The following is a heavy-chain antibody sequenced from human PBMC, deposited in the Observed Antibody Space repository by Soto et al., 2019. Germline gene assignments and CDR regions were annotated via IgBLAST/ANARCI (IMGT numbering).Heavy chain of an antibody. CDR3: ARASSSSSAADY. J-gene: IGHJ4*02. Sequence: SETLSLTCSVSGESINSGGYYWSWIRHHPGKGLEWIGYIYDSESAYYNPSLKSRVTISMDTPKNHFAMRLSSVTAADTAVYYCARASSSSSAADYWGQGTQVTVSS. D-gene: IGHD6-6*01. CDR2: IYDSESA. V-gene: IGHV4-31*03. CDR1: GESINSGGYY.